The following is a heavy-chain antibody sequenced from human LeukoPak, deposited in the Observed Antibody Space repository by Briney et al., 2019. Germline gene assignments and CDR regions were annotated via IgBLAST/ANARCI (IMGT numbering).Heavy chain of an antibody. V-gene: IGHV5-51*01. CDR3: VRPRGVQLWPWYFDL. Sequence: GESLKISCKGSGYSFTSYWIGWVRQMPGKGLEWMGIIYPGDSDTRYSPSFQGQVTISADKSISTAYLQWSSLKASDTAMYYCVRPRGVQLWPWYFDLWGRGTLVTVSS. J-gene: IGHJ2*01. CDR1: GYSFTSYW. D-gene: IGHD5-18*01. CDR2: IYPGDSDT.